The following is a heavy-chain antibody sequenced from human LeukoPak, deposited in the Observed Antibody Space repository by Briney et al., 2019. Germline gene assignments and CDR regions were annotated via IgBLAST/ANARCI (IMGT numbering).Heavy chain of an antibody. V-gene: IGHV1-18*01. D-gene: IGHD6-13*01. CDR1: GGTFSSYA. CDR2: ISAYNGNT. CDR3: ARDLGYSSSWYSSNYYYMDV. Sequence: GASVKVSCKASGGTFSSYAISWVRQAPGQGLEWMGWISAYNGNTNCAQKLQGRVTMTTDTSTSTAYMELRSLRSDDTAVYYCARDLGYSSSWYSSNYYYMDVWGKGTTVTISS. J-gene: IGHJ6*03.